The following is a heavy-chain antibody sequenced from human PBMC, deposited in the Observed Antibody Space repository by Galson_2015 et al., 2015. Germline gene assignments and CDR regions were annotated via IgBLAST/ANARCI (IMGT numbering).Heavy chain of an antibody. CDR1: GFTLNSYG. J-gene: IGHJ3*02. CDR2: MTVSGGTT. Sequence: SLRLSCAASGFTLNSYGMTWVRQAPGKGLEWVASMTVSGGTTSYADSVRGRFTISRDNPKNTPYLQMFGLRVEDTAIYYCAKDPNGDYVGAFDTWGQGTMVTVSS. CDR3: AKDPNGDYVGAFDT. V-gene: IGHV3-23*01. D-gene: IGHD4-17*01.